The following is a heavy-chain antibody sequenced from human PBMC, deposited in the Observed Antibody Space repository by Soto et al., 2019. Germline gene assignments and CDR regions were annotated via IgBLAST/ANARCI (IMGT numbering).Heavy chain of an antibody. CDR3: ATDIVVVLAATADYDGMDV. D-gene: IGHD2-15*01. CDR1: GFTFSSYA. CDR2: ISGSGGST. V-gene: IGHV3-23*01. J-gene: IGHJ6*02. Sequence: EVQLLESGGGLVQPGGSLRLSCAASGFTFSSYAMSWVRQAPGKGLEWVSAISGSGGSTYYADSVKGRFTISRDNSKNTLYLQMNSLRAEDTAVYYCATDIVVVLAATADYDGMDVGGQGTTVTVSS.